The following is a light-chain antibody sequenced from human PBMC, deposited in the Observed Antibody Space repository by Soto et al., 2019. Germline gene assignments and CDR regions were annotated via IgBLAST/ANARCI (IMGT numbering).Light chain of an antibody. V-gene: IGKV3-20*01. Sequence: EIVLTQSPGTLSLSPEERATLSCRASQSISSSYLAWYQQKPGQAPRLLVYGASSRATGIPDRFSGSGSGTDFTLTISRLEPDNFAVYYWQQDGNPRFTFGPGTKVYIK. J-gene: IGKJ3*01. CDR3: QQDGNPRFT. CDR1: QSISSSY. CDR2: GAS.